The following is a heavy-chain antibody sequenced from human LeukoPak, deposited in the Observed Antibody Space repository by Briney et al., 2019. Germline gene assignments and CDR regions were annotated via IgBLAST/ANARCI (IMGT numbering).Heavy chain of an antibody. V-gene: IGHV4-61*02. J-gene: IGHJ5*02. Sequence: PSQTLSLTCTVSGGSISSGSYYWSWIRQPAGKGLEWIGRIYTSGSTNYNPSLKSRVTISVDTSKNQFSLKLSSVTAADTAVYYCARDWSSSWYSWFDPWGQGTLVTVSS. CDR3: ARDWSSSWYSWFDP. D-gene: IGHD6-13*01. CDR1: GGSISSGSYY. CDR2: IYTSGST.